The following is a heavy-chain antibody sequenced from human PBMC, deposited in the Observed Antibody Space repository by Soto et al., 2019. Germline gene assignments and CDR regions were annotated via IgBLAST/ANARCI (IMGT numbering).Heavy chain of an antibody. Sequence: GGSLRLSCAASGFTFSSYSMSWVRQAPGKGLEWVSFVIGVGTNTYYADSVKGRFTISRDNSKNTLYLQMNSLRAEDTAIYYCAKVEYGGYDYRGSFDVWGQGTMVTVSS. CDR2: VIGVGTNT. V-gene: IGHV3-23*01. CDR3: AKVEYGGYDYRGSFDV. D-gene: IGHD5-12*01. J-gene: IGHJ3*01. CDR1: GFTFSSYS.